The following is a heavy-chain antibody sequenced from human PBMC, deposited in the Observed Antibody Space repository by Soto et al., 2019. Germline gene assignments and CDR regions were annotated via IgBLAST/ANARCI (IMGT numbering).Heavy chain of an antibody. V-gene: IGHV3-23*01. CDR3: ANIGGWYSSVHYYFDY. Sequence: EVQLLESGGGLVQPGGSLRLSCAASGFTFSSYAMSWVRQAPGKGLEWVSAISGSGGSTYYADSVKGRFTISRDNSKNTLYLQMNSLRAEDTAVYYCANIGGWYSSVHYYFDYWGQGTLVTVSS. CDR2: ISGSGGST. CDR1: GFTFSSYA. J-gene: IGHJ4*02. D-gene: IGHD6-19*01.